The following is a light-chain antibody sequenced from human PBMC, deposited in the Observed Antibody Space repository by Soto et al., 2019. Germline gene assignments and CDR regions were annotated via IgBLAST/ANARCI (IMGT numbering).Light chain of an antibody. CDR2: GAS. CDR1: QGISNTY. Sequence: EIVLTQSPDTLSLSPGERATLSCRASQGISNTYLAWYQQKPGQAPRLLIYGASNRATGIPARLSGSGSGTDFTLTISRLEPEDFAVYYCHQYGSSPSTFGQGTKVDIK. J-gene: IGKJ1*01. V-gene: IGKV3-20*01. CDR3: HQYGSSPST.